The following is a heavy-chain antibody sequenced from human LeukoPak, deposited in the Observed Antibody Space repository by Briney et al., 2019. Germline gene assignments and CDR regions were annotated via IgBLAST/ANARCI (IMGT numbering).Heavy chain of an antibody. V-gene: IGHV1-69*04. Sequence: WASVKVSCKISGGTFGSYGISWVRQAPGQGLGWMGRTIPIRGMTNYAQKFQGRVTITADTSTSTAYMELSSLTSEDTAVYFCARGPYDGTFYFDSWGQGTLVIVSS. J-gene: IGHJ4*02. D-gene: IGHD3-16*01. CDR3: ARGPYDGTFYFDS. CDR2: TIPIRGMT. CDR1: GGTFGSYG.